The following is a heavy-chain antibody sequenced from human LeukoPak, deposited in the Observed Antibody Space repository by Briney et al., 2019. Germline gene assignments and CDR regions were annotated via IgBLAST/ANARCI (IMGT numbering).Heavy chain of an antibody. D-gene: IGHD4-17*01. CDR3: AKDATEYGDSHFDC. CDR2: IWNDGSHE. V-gene: IGHV3-33*06. J-gene: IGHJ4*02. Sequence: PGRSLRLSCAASGFTFSSYGMHSVRQAPGKWLEWVAAIWNDGSHEYYADSEKGRFTISRDNSRNTVYLQISDLRGEDTAVYYCAKDATEYGDSHFDCWGQGSLVTVSS. CDR1: GFTFSSYG.